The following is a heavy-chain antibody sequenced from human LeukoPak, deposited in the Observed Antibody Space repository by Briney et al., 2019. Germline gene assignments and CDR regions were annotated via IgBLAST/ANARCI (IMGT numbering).Heavy chain of an antibody. CDR1: DDFISGYY. CDR3: ASRFRTGGNIHHVAYDD. J-gene: IGHJ3*01. V-gene: IGHV4-4*09. Sequence: PSETLSLTCTVSDDFISGYYWGWIRQPPGKGLEWIGHIYSIGGPTCSPSLQSRVSISVDTSKNQFSLQLSTVTAGDTAVYYCASRFRTGGNIHHVAYDDWGRGTVVAVSS. CDR2: IYSIGGP. D-gene: IGHD2/OR15-2a*01.